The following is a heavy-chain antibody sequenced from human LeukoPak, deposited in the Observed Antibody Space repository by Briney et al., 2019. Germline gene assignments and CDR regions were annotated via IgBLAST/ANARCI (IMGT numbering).Heavy chain of an antibody. Sequence: SQTLSLTCTVSGGSISSGDYYWSWIRQPPGKGLEWIGYIYYSGITNYNPSLKSRVIISIDTSKNQFSLKLSSVTAADTAMYYCARYTSTFDYWGQGTLVTVSS. V-gene: IGHV4-30-4*08. D-gene: IGHD6-13*01. J-gene: IGHJ4*02. CDR3: ARYTSTFDY. CDR2: IYYSGIT. CDR1: GGSISSGDYY.